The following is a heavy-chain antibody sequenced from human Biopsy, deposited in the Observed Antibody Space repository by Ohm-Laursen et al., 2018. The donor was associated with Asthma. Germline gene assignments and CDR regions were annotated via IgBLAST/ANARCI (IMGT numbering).Heavy chain of an antibody. D-gene: IGHD4-17*01. V-gene: IGHV4-30-4*02. CDR2: AHFSGST. CDR3: ARVRRYGDIFFGMDV. Sequence: PSDTLSLTCTVSGGYIDSHDWSWCWIRQSPGKGLQWLGYAHFSGSTHYNPSLDRRIRMSVDTSKSQASLSLTSVSAADTAVYFCARVRRYGDIFFGMDVWGQGTTVTVSS. CDR1: GGYIDSHDWS. J-gene: IGHJ6*01.